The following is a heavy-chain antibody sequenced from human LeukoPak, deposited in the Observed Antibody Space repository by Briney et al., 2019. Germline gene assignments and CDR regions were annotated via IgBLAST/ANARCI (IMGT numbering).Heavy chain of an antibody. Sequence: ASVKVSCKASGYTFTGYYMHWVRQAPGQGLEWMGWINPNSGGTNYAQKFQGWVTMTRDTSISTAYMELSRLRSDDTAVYYCAKFYSGNFQELDSWGQGTLVTVSS. J-gene: IGHJ4*02. D-gene: IGHD1-26*01. CDR2: INPNSGGT. CDR3: AKFYSGNFQELDS. CDR1: GYTFTGYY. V-gene: IGHV1-2*04.